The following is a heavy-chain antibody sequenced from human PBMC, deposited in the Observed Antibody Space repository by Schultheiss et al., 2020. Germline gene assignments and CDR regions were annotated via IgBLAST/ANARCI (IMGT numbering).Heavy chain of an antibody. Sequence: SGPTLVKPTQTLTLTCTFSGFSLSTSGVGVGWFRQPPGKAPEWLAHIFSKDEKSYSTSLKSRLTITKDTSKNQVVLTMTNIDPVDTATYYCALEYYDSSGWILPHAEYFQHWGQGTLVTVSS. CDR2: IFSKDEK. J-gene: IGHJ1*01. D-gene: IGHD3-22*01. CDR1: GFSLSTSGVG. CDR3: ALEYYDSSGWILPHAEYFQH. V-gene: IGHV2-5*01.